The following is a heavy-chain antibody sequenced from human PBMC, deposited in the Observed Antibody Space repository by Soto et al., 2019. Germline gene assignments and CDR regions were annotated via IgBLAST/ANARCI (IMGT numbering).Heavy chain of an antibody. CDR3: ARGLFSENYYSGGWYYFDY. V-gene: IGHV4-34*01. Sequence: SETLSLTCAVYGGSFSGYSWTWIRQSPGKGLEWIGQINHSGSTNSNPSLKSRVTISLVTSKNQFSLELTSLTAADTAVYYCARGLFSENYYSGGWYYFDYWGQGTLVT. CDR1: GGSFSGYS. D-gene: IGHD1-26*01. J-gene: IGHJ4*02. CDR2: INHSGST.